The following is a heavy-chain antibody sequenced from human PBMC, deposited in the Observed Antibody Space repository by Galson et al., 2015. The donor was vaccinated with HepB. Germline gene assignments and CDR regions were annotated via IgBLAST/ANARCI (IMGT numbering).Heavy chain of an antibody. Sequence: PALVKPTQTLTLTCTFSGFSLSTSGVGVGWIRQPPGKALEWLALIYWNDDKRYSPSLKSRLTITEDTSKNQVVLTMTNMDPVDTATYYCAHRHGLQLWLVWFDYWGQGTLVTVSS. CDR3: AHRHGLQLWLVWFDY. CDR1: GFSLSTSGVG. V-gene: IGHV2-5*01. D-gene: IGHD3-10*01. CDR2: IYWNDDK. J-gene: IGHJ4*02.